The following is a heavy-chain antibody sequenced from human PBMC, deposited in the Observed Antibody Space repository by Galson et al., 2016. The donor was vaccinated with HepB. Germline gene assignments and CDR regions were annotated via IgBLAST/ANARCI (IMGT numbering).Heavy chain of an antibody. CDR1: GLTFWSYA. Sequence: SLRLSCAASGLTFWSYAMTWVRQAPGKGLEWVSGISGSGGNPYYPDSVKGRFTISRDNSKNTLYLQMNSRRAEDTSVYYCATWIAARPLHYYGMDVWGQGTTVTVSS. CDR2: ISGSGGNP. J-gene: IGHJ6*02. V-gene: IGHV3-23*01. D-gene: IGHD6-13*01. CDR3: ATWIAARPLHYYGMDV.